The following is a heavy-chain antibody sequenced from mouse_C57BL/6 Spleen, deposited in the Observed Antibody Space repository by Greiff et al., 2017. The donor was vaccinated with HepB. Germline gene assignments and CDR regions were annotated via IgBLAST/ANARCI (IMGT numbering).Heavy chain of an antibody. CDR2: IDPSDSYT. D-gene: IGHD1-1*01. CDR3: ARGFITTVVAKGNFDY. CDR1: GYTFTSYW. Sequence: QVQLQQPGAELVKPGASVKLSCKASGYTFTSYWMQWVKQRPGQGLDWIGEIDPSDSYTNYNQKFKGKATLTVDTSSSTAYMQLSSLTSEDSAVYYCARGFITTVVAKGNFDYWGQGTTLTVSS. J-gene: IGHJ2*01. V-gene: IGHV1-50*01.